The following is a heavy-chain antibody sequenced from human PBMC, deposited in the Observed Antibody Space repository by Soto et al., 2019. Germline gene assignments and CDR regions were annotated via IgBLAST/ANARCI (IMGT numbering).Heavy chain of an antibody. Sequence: QVQLVQSGAEVKKPGASVKVSCKASGYTFTSYAMHWVRQAPGQRLEWMGWINAGNGNTKYSQKFQGRVTITRDTSTSTAYMELSSLRAEDRHVYYCASEYCSGGSCPPYYGMDVWGQGTTVTVSS. V-gene: IGHV1-3*01. CDR1: GYTFTSYA. CDR3: ASEYCSGGSCPPYYGMDV. CDR2: INAGNGNT. D-gene: IGHD2-15*01. J-gene: IGHJ6*02.